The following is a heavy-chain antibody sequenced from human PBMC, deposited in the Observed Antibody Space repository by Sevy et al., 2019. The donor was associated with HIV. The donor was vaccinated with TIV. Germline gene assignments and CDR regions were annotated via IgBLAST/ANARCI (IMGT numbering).Heavy chain of an antibody. CDR2: ISGSAHRT. V-gene: IGHV3-23*01. D-gene: IGHD5-18*01. Sequence: GGSLRLSCAASGFTFSNYAMSWVRQTPGKGLEWVSAISGSAHRTYYTDSVKGRFTISRGMSKNMLFLQMKSLRAEDTAVYYCVKEVSEYSYSDYWGQGTLVTVSS. CDR3: VKEVSEYSYSDY. J-gene: IGHJ4*02. CDR1: GFTFSNYA.